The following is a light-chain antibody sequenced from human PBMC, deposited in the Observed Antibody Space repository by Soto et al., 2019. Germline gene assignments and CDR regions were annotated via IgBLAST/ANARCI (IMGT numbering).Light chain of an antibody. J-gene: IGKJ1*01. CDR3: QQLNGSPWT. CDR1: PAIASF. CDR2: GAT. V-gene: IGKV1-9*01. Sequence: DIQMTQSPSSLSASEGDRVTITCRATPAIASFLAWYQQKPGTAPKLLIYGATTLQSGVPSRFSGSRSGTDYTLTIGSLQPEDFATYYCQQLNGSPWTFGQGTKVDIK.